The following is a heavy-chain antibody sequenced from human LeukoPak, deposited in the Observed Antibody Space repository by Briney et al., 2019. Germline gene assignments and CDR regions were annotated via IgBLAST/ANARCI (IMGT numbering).Heavy chain of an antibody. CDR3: ARVLDDSSGWIGDYYYMDV. CDR2: IKRDGSEK. J-gene: IGHJ6*03. D-gene: IGHD6-19*01. CDR1: GFTFSSYW. V-gene: IGHV3-7*01. Sequence: GGSLRLSCAASGFTFSSYWMTWVRQAPGKGPEWVANIKRDGSEKYYVDSVKGRFTISRDNTKNSLYLQMNSLRAEDTAVYYCARVLDDSSGWIGDYYYMDVWGKGTTVTVSS.